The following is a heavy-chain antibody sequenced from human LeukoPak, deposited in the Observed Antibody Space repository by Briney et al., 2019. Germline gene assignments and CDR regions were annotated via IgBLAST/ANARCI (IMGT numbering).Heavy chain of an antibody. CDR1: GFTFSSYN. V-gene: IGHV3-21*01. CDR2: ITSDSSYV. Sequence: PGGSLRLSCAASGFTFSSYNMNWVRQAPGKGLELVSSITSDSSYVFYADPVKGRFTISRDNAKKSLYLQMNSLRAEDTAVYYCARDQNHYGDLGFDCWGQGTLVTVSS. D-gene: IGHD4-17*01. J-gene: IGHJ4*02. CDR3: ARDQNHYGDLGFDC.